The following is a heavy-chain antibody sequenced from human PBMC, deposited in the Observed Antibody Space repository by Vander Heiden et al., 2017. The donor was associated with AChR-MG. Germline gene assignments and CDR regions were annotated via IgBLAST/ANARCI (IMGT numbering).Heavy chain of an antibody. CDR1: GFTFSSYA. Sequence: QVQLAESRGGVLQPGRSLRLSRAASGFTFSSYAMDWVRQAPGKGLEWVAVRSYDGSNKYYADSVKGRFTISRDNSKTTLYLQMNSLRAEDPAVYYCASRGAIQFDYWGQGTLVTVSS. CDR2: RSYDGSNK. V-gene: IGHV3-30-3*01. J-gene: IGHJ4*02. CDR3: ASRGAIQFDY. D-gene: IGHD2-2*02.